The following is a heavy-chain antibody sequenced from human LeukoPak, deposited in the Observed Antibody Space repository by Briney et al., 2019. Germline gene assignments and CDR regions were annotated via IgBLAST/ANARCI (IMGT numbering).Heavy chain of an antibody. CDR3: ASGLPEICSGDSCYPKPFDY. CDR2: IYYSGST. D-gene: IGHD2-15*01. V-gene: IGHV4-31*03. J-gene: IGHJ4*02. CDR1: GGSISSRSWY. Sequence: SETLSLTCTVSGGSISSRSWYWSWIRQHPGKGLEWIGYIYYSGSTYYNPSLKSRVTISVDTSKNQFSLELSSVTAADTAVYYCASGLPEICSGDSCYPKPFDYWGQGTLVTVSS.